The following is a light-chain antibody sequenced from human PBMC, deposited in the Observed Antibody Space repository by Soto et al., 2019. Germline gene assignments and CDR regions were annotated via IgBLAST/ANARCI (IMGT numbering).Light chain of an antibody. CDR2: EVN. CDR1: SSDIGSYNR. CDR3: NSFTTSSTYV. J-gene: IGLJ1*01. Sequence: QSALTQPASVSGSPGQSFTISCTGTSSDIGSYNRVSWYQQPPGTAPKLIIYEVNNRPSGVPDRFSGSKSGNTASLTISGLQAEDEADYYCNSFTTSSTYVFGNGTKVTVL. V-gene: IGLV2-18*02.